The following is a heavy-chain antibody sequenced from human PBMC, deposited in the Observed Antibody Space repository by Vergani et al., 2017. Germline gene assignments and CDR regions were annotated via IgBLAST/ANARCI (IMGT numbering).Heavy chain of an antibody. CDR1: GGSISSSSYY. Sequence: QLQLQESGPGLVKPSETLSLTCTVSGGSISSSSYYWGWIRQPPGKGLEWIGSIYYSGSTYYNPSLKSRVTISVDTSKNQFSLKLSSVTAADTAVYYCARHFGRVNYFDYWGQGTLVTVSS. V-gene: IGHV4-39*01. CDR3: ARHFGRVNYFDY. CDR2: IYYSGST. D-gene: IGHD3-3*01. J-gene: IGHJ4*02.